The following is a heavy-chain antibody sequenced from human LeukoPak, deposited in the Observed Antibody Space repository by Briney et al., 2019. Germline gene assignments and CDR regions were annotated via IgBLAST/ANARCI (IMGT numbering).Heavy chain of an antibody. CDR1: GSTFSSSA. V-gene: IGHV1-69*04. CDR3: AREVTAYRTRLAMWFDS. D-gene: IGHD4-11*01. CDR2: IIPILGIA. J-gene: IGHJ5*01. Sequence: SVKVSCKASGSTFSSSAISWVRQAPGQGLEWMGRIIPILGIANYAQKFQGRVTITADKSTNTAYMELRSLRYDDTAVYYCAREVTAYRTRLAMWFDSWGQGTLVIVSS.